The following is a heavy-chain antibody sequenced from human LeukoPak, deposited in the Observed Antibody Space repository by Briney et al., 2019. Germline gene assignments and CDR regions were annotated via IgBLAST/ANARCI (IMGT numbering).Heavy chain of an antibody. D-gene: IGHD3-16*01. J-gene: IGHJ4*02. V-gene: IGHV3-33*06. Sequence: GGSLRLSCAASGFTFSSYGMHWVRQAPGKGLEWVAVIWYDGSNKYYADSVKGRFTISRDNSKNTLYLQMNSLRAEDTAVYHCAKRGPWTYVGGGYFDYWGQGTLVTVSS. CDR2: IWYDGSNK. CDR3: AKRGPWTYVGGGYFDY. CDR1: GFTFSSYG.